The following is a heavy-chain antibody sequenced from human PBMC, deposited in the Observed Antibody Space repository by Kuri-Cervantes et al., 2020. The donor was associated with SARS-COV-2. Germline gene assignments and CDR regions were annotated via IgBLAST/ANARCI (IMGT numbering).Heavy chain of an antibody. CDR2: ISSSSSTI. D-gene: IGHD3-22*01. Sequence: GESLKISCAASGLTVRSNYMNWVRQAPGKGLEWVSYISSSSSTIYYADSVKGRFTISRDNAKNSLYLQMNSLRAEDTAVYYCSRTYDSSGSLYYYYYMDVWGKGTTVTVSS. V-gene: IGHV3-48*01. CDR1: GLTVRSNY. J-gene: IGHJ6*03. CDR3: SRTYDSSGSLYYYYYMDV.